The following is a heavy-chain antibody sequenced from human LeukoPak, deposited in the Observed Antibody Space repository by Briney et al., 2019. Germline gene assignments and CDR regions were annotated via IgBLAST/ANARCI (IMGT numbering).Heavy chain of an antibody. CDR1: GGSFSGYY. J-gene: IGHJ4*02. Sequence: PSETLSLTCAVYGGSFSGYYWSWIRQPPGKGPEWIGYIYYSGSTYYNPSLKSRVTISGDTSKNQFSLKVNSVTAADTAVYYCARGSWSSSIDYWGQGTLVTVSS. D-gene: IGHD6-6*01. CDR3: ARGSWSSSIDY. CDR2: IYYSGST. V-gene: IGHV4-30-4*08.